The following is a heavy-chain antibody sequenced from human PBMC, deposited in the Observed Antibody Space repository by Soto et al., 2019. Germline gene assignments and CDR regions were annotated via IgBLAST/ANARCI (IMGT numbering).Heavy chain of an antibody. Sequence: QVQLQQWGAGLLKPSETLSLACAVYGGSFSGYYWSWIRQPPGKGLEWIGEINHSGSTNYNPSLKSRVTISVDKSKNQFSLKLSSVTAADTAVYYCARGRGCSGGSCYTHLGYWGQGTLVTVSS. CDR2: INHSGST. D-gene: IGHD2-15*01. J-gene: IGHJ4*02. CDR3: ARGRGCSGGSCYTHLGY. V-gene: IGHV4-34*01. CDR1: GGSFSGYY.